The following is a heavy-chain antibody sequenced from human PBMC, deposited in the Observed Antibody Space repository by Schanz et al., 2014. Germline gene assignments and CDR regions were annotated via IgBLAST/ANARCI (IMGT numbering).Heavy chain of an antibody. D-gene: IGHD4-17*01. Sequence: QVQLVESGGGVVQPGGSLRLSCAASGFIFSNYGMHWVRQAPGKGLEWVAVISYDGSNKYYADSVEGRFTISRDRFQNTLYLRMSSLRAEDTAVYYCARPRFDYGEVDYWGQGTLVTVSS. V-gene: IGHV3-30*19. CDR1: GFIFSNYG. CDR3: ARPRFDYGEVDY. CDR2: ISYDGSNK. J-gene: IGHJ4*02.